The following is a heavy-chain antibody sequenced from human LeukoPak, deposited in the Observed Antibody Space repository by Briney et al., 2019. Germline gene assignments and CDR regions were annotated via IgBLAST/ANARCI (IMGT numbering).Heavy chain of an antibody. CDR2: ISYDGSNK. CDR1: GFTFSSYG. Sequence: PGRSLRLSCAASGFTFSSYGMHWVRQAPGKGLEWVAVISYDGSNKYYADSVKGRFTISRDNSKNTLYLQMNSLRAEDTAVYYCARDLDGYRSGNGAWGQGTLVTVSS. V-gene: IGHV3-30*03. J-gene: IGHJ5*02. D-gene: IGHD5-12*01. CDR3: ARDLDGYRSGNGA.